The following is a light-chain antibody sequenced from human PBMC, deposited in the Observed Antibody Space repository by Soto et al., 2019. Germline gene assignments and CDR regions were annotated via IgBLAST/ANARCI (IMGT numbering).Light chain of an antibody. CDR2: KAS. Sequence: DIQMTQSPSTLSASVGDRVTITCRASQSISSWLAWYQQKQGKAPKLLIYKASSLESGVPSRFSGSGSGTELTITISSLKPDDFETYYCQQYNSYPWTFGQGTKVDIK. J-gene: IGKJ1*01. V-gene: IGKV1-5*03. CDR3: QQYNSYPWT. CDR1: QSISSW.